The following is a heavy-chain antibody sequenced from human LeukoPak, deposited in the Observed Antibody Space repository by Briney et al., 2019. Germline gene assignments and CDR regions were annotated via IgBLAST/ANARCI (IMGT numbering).Heavy chain of an antibody. V-gene: IGHV5-51*01. J-gene: IGHJ3*02. CDR2: IYPGDSDT. CDR1: GYSFTSYW. D-gene: IGHD3-10*01. CDR3: ARLRVRGVIGAFDI. Sequence: GESWQIPCKGSGYSFTSYWIGWVRQMPGKGLEWMGIIYPGDSDTRYSPSFQSQDTISADKSISTAYLQWSSLKASDTAMYYCARLRVRGVIGAFDIWGHVKLDTVSS.